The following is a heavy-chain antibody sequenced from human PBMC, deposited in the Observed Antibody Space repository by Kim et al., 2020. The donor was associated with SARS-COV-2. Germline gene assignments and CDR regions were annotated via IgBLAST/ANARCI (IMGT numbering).Heavy chain of an antibody. V-gene: IGHV3-9*01. J-gene: IGHJ4*02. Sequence: GGSLRLSCAASGFTFDEYAMHWVRQAPGKGPEWVSGISWKSGSIGYADSVKGRFTISRDNAKNSLYLQMNSLRAEDTALYYCAKGDSSGYLPEYYFDYWGQGTLVTVSS. CDR3: AKGDSSGYLPEYYFDY. CDR1: GFTFDEYA. D-gene: IGHD3-22*01. CDR2: ISWKSGSI.